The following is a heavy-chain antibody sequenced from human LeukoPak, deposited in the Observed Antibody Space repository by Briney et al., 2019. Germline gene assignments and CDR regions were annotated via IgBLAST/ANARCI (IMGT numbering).Heavy chain of an antibody. CDR2: MNPNSGNT. CDR3: ARVYSSSSDYYYYMDV. V-gene: IGHV1-8*01. CDR1: GYTFTSYD. J-gene: IGHJ6*03. D-gene: IGHD6-6*01. Sequence: ASVKVSCKASGYTFTSYDINWVRQATEQGLEWMGWMNPNSGNTGYAQKFQGRVTMTRNTSISTAYMELSSLRSEDTAVYYCARVYSSSSDYYYYMDVWGKGTTVTVSS.